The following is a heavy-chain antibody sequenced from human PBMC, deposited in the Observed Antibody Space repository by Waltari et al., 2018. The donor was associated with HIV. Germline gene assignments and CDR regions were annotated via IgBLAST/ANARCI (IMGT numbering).Heavy chain of an antibody. J-gene: IGHJ6*02. CDR2: ITSSSSFI. CDR1: GFSFNSYS. D-gene: IGHD3-22*01. V-gene: IGHV3-21*01. Sequence: EVQLVESGGGLVKPGGSLRLSCAASGFSFNSYSMSWVRQAPGKGLDWVASITSSSSFIYYADSVKGRFTISRDNAKNSLYLQMSSLRVDDTAVYYCARDPSYDSGVYYNYYYYGMDVWGQGTTVTVSS. CDR3: ARDPSYDSGVYYNYYYYGMDV.